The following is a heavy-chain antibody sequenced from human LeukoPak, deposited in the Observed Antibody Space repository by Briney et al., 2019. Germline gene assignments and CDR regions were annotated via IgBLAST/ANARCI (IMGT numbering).Heavy chain of an antibody. D-gene: IGHD2-15*01. CDR3: ARVGSGRSCYSCGSDY. V-gene: IGHV3-23*01. CDR1: GFTFSSYA. CDR2: ISGSGGST. J-gene: IGHJ4*02. Sequence: GGSLRLSCAASGFTFSSYAMNWVRQAPGKGLEWVSTISGSGGSTYYAGSVKGRFTISRDNSKNPLYLQMNSLRAEDTAVYYCARVGSGRSCYSCGSDYWGQGTLVTVSS.